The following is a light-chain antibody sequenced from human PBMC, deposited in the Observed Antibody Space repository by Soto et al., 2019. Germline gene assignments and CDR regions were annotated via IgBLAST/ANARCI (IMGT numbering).Light chain of an antibody. J-gene: IGLJ1*01. Sequence: SYELTQPPSVSVAPGQTTTISCGENNIDSRTVHWYQQKPGQAPLLVVYDNSFRPSGIPNRFSGSNSGNTATLTISRVEAGDEADYYCQVWDNVDDHIYVFGTGTNVTVL. CDR2: DNS. CDR3: QVWDNVDDHIYV. V-gene: IGLV3-21*02. CDR1: NIDSRT.